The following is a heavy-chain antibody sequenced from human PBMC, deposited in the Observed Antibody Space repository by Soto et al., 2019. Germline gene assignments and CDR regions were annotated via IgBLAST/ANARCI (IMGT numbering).Heavy chain of an antibody. J-gene: IGHJ4*02. CDR3: ANYPTTGTSDY. Sequence: QVQLQESGPGLVKPSETLSLTCTVSGGSVSSGSYYWSWIRQPPGKGLEWIGYIYYSGSTNYNPTLKRRVTISVDTSNNQSSLKLSSVTAADTAVYYCANYPTTGTSDYGGQGTLVTVSS. V-gene: IGHV4-61*01. D-gene: IGHD4-17*01. CDR1: GGSVSSGSYY. CDR2: IYYSGST.